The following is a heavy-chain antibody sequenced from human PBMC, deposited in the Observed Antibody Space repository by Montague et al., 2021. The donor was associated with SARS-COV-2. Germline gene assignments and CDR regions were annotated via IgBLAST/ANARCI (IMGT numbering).Heavy chain of an antibody. J-gene: IGHJ4*02. D-gene: IGHD1-26*01. CDR3: ARALSSQGSFQWGYYFDS. Sequence: SLRLSCAASGFTFSSHNINWVRQAPGKGLEWVSYISRSSDTIYYADSVKGRFTISRDNAKNLLYLQMNSLRDEDTAVYYCARALSSQGSFQWGYYFDSWGQGTLVTVS. CDR2: ISRSSDTI. V-gene: IGHV3-48*02. CDR1: GFTFSSHN.